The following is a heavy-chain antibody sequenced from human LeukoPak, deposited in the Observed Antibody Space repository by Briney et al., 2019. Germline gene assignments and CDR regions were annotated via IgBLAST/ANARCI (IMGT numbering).Heavy chain of an antibody. V-gene: IGHV3-21*01. CDR2: ISSSSSYI. J-gene: IGHJ4*02. CDR1: GFTFSSYS. D-gene: IGHD1-1*01. Sequence: GGSLRLSCAASGFTFSSYSMNWVRQAPGKGLEWVSSISSSSSYIYYADSVKGRFTISRDNAKNSLYLQMSSLRAEDTAVYYCAKVGDNWDFDYWGQGTLVTVSS. CDR3: AKVGDNWDFDY.